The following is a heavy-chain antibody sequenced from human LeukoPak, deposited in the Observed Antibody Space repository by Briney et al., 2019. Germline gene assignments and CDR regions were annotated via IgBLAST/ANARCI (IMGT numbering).Heavy chain of an antibody. CDR2: ISSSSSYI. CDR3: ARVDYDFWSGYLYYFDY. Sequence: GGSLRLSCAASGFTFSSYSMTWVRQAPGKGLEWVSSISSSSSYIYYADSVKGRFTISRDNAKNSLYLQMNSLRAEDTAVYYCARVDYDFWSGYLYYFDYWGQGTLVTVSS. J-gene: IGHJ4*02. V-gene: IGHV3-21*01. CDR1: GFTFSSYS. D-gene: IGHD3-3*01.